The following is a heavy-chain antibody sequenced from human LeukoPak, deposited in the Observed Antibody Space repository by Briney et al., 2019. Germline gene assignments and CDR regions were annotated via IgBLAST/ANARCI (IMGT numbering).Heavy chain of an antibody. CDR2: ISYGGSNK. Sequence: GGSLRLSGAASGFTFSRYGMHWVRQAPGKGLEWVAVISYGGSNKNYADSVKGRFTISRDNSKNTLYLQMNSLRPEDAAVYYCAKERATETRRLDYWGQGTLVTVSS. CDR1: GFTFSRYG. CDR3: AKERATETRRLDY. V-gene: IGHV3-30*18. J-gene: IGHJ4*02.